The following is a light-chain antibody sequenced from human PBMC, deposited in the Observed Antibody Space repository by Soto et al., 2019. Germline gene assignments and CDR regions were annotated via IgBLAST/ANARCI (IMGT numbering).Light chain of an antibody. CDR3: CSYETSSTYV. V-gene: IGLV2-23*01. J-gene: IGLJ1*01. Sequence: QSVLTQPACVSCSPGQSITISCTGTSSDVGSYNLVSWYQHHPGKTPKLMIYEGSRRPSGVSNRFSASKSGNTASLTISGLQAEDEAEYYCCSYETSSTYVFGSGTKVTVL. CDR1: SSDVGSYNL. CDR2: EGS.